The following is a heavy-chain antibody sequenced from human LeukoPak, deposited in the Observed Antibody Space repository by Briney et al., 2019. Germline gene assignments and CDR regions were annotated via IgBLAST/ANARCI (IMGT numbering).Heavy chain of an antibody. CDR1: GFTFSDNY. CDR3: AKARGLIGGAFDI. V-gene: IGHV3-43*01. Sequence: GGSLRLSCAASGFTFSDNYMSWIRQAPGKGLEWVSLISWDGGVTYHADSVKGRFTISRDNSKNSLYLQMNSLRTEDTALYYCAKARGLIGGAFDIWGQGTMVTVSS. D-gene: IGHD3-22*01. J-gene: IGHJ3*02. CDR2: ISWDGGVT.